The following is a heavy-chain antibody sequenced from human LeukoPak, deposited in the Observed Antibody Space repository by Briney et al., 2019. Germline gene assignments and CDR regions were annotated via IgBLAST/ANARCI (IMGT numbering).Heavy chain of an antibody. J-gene: IGHJ6*02. CDR1: GGSISSSSYY. Sequence: SETLSLTCTVSGGSISSSSYYWGWIRQPPGKGLEWIGSIYYSGSTYYNPSLKSRVTISVDTSKNQFSLKLSSVTAADTAVYYCARPGYCSSTSCSPLYGMDVWGQGTTVTVSS. CDR2: IYYSGST. V-gene: IGHV4-39*01. D-gene: IGHD2-2*03. CDR3: ARPGYCSSTSCSPLYGMDV.